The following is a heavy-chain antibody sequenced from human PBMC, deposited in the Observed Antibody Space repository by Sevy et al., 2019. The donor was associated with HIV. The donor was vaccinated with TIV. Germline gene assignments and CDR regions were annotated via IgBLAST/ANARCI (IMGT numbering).Heavy chain of an antibody. J-gene: IGHJ5*01. CDR1: SGSVSSGNNY. V-gene: IGHV4-61*01. CDR3: ARDPSEEGFSYGPFDS. D-gene: IGHD5-18*01. CDR2: IYYSGNT. Sequence: SETLSLTCIVSSGSVSSGNNYWSWIRQPPGKGLVWIGYIYYSGNTKYNPSLKSRVTISIDTSKNQFSLNLTSVTAADTAVYYCARDPSEEGFSYGPFDSWGQGILVTVSS.